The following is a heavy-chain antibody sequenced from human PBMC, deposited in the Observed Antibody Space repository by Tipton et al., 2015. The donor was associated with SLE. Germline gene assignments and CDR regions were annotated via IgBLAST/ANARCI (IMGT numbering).Heavy chain of an antibody. J-gene: IGHJ4*02. CDR3: ARDLAYCSSTSCFDYFDY. Sequence: TLSLTCTVSGGSISSGSYYWSWIRQPAGKGLEWIGRIYTSGSTNYNPSLKSRVTISVDTPKNHFSLKLSSVTAADTAVYYCARDLAYCSSTSCFDYFDYWGQGTLVTVSS. V-gene: IGHV4-61*02. CDR1: GGSISSGSYY. D-gene: IGHD2-2*01. CDR2: IYTSGST.